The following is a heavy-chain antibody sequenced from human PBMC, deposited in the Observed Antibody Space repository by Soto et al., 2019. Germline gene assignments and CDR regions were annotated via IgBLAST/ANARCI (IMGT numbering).Heavy chain of an antibody. CDR1: GGTFSSYA. V-gene: IGHV1-69*13. CDR3: ARGLHYDSISLDDY. D-gene: IGHD3-22*01. CDR2: IIPIFGTA. J-gene: IGHJ4*02. Sequence: SVKVSCKASGGTFSSYAISWVRQAPGQGLEWMGGIIPIFGTANYAQKFQGRVTITADESTSTAYMELSSLRSEDTAVYYCARGLHYDSISLDDYWGQGTLVTISS.